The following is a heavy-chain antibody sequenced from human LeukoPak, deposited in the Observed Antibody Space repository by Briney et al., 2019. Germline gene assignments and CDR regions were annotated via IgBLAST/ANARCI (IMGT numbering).Heavy chain of an antibody. CDR2: IYYSGST. D-gene: IGHD1-14*01. Sequence: SETPSLTCTVSGGSLRSYYWTWIRQPPGKGLEWVGHIYYSGSTNYNPSLKSRVTISVDTSKNQFSLKLSSVTAADTAVYYCARPITPLFAFDIWGQGTKVTVSS. V-gene: IGHV4-59*08. CDR3: ARPITPLFAFDI. CDR1: GGSLRSYY. J-gene: IGHJ3*02.